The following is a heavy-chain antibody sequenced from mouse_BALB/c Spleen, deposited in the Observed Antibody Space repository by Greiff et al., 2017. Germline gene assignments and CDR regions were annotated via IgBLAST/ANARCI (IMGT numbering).Heavy chain of an antibody. Sequence: VQLQQSGPSLVKPSQTLSLTCSVTGDSITSGYWNWIRKFPGNKLEYMGYISYSGSTYYNPSLKSRISITRDTSKNQYYLQLNSVTTEDTATYYCARYDYGNYEGYFDYWGQGTTLTVSS. CDR1: GDSITSGY. J-gene: IGHJ2*01. CDR2: ISYSGST. CDR3: ARYDYGNYEGYFDY. D-gene: IGHD2-1*01. V-gene: IGHV3-8*02.